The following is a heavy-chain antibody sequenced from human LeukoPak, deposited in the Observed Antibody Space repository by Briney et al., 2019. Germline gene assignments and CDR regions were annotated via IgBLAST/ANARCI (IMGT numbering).Heavy chain of an antibody. CDR1: GFTFSSYW. Sequence: GGSLRLSCAASGFTFSSYWMHWVRQTPGKGLVWVSRISTDGSSTNSADSVKGRLTISRDNAKNTLYLQMNSLRAEDTAAYYCVREYSSLSGRAFDMWGQGTMVTVSP. D-gene: IGHD4-11*01. J-gene: IGHJ3*02. CDR3: VREYSSLSGRAFDM. CDR2: ISTDGSST. V-gene: IGHV3-74*01.